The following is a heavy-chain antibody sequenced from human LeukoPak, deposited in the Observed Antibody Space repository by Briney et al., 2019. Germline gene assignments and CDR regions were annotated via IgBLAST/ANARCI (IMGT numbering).Heavy chain of an antibody. CDR3: ARGYDSSGTNAFDI. CDR1: GGSISSYY. V-gene: IGHV4-59*01. CDR2: IYYSGST. J-gene: IGHJ3*02. D-gene: IGHD3-22*01. Sequence: PSETLSLTCTGSGGSISSYYWSWIRQPPGKGLERIGYIYYSGSTNYNPSLKSRVTISVDTSKNQFSLKLSSVTAADTAVYYCARGYDSSGTNAFDIWGQGTMVTVSS.